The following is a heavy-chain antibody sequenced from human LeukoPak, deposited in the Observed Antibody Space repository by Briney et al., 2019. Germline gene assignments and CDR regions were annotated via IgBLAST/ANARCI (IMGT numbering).Heavy chain of an antibody. J-gene: IGHJ5*02. CDR2: IYHSGST. CDR1: GGSISSGGYY. D-gene: IGHD3-10*01. CDR3: ARVSLIWFGETNWFDP. Sequence: SETLSLTCTVSGGSISSGGYYWSWIRQPPGKGLEWIGYIYHSGSTYYNPSLKSRVTMSVDTSKNQFSLKLSSVTAADTAVYYCARVSLIWFGETNWFDPWGQGTLVTVSS. V-gene: IGHV4-30-2*01.